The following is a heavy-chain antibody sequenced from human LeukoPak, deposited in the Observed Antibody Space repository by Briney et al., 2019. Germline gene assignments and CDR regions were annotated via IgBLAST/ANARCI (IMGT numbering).Heavy chain of an antibody. Sequence: PSETLSLTCTVSGGSISSSSYYWGWIRQPPGKGLECIGTIYYSGNTYYNPSLKSRVTISVDTSKNQFSLKLSSVTAADTAVYYCARVASSANWFDPWGQGTLVTVSS. V-gene: IGHV4-39*07. D-gene: IGHD3-22*01. J-gene: IGHJ5*02. CDR3: ARVASSANWFDP. CDR2: IYYSGNT. CDR1: GGSISSSSYY.